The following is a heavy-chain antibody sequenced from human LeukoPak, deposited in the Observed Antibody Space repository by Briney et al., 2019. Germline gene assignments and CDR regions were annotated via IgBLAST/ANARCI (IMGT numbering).Heavy chain of an antibody. CDR2: IIPIFGTA. V-gene: IGHV1-69*05. D-gene: IGHD6-19*01. Sequence: SVKVSCKASGGTFSSYAISWVRQAPGQGLEWMGRIIPIFGTANYAQKFQGRVTITTDESTSTAYMELSSLRSEDTAVYYCARDRLGSSGWYLDDAFDIWGQGTMVTVSS. CDR3: ARDRLGSSGWYLDDAFDI. CDR1: GGTFSSYA. J-gene: IGHJ3*02.